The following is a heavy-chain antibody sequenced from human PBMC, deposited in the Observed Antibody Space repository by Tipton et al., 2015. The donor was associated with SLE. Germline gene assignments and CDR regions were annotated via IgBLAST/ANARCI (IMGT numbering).Heavy chain of an antibody. CDR2: ISYSGDT. CDR3: ARHGEGSSSSFDFGY. Sequence: LSCTVSGGSISGYYWSWIRQPPGKGLEWIAYISYSGDTKYNPSLKSRVTISVDTSENRFSLKLSSVTAADTAVYYCARHGEGSSSSFDFGYWGQGTLVTVSS. CDR1: GGSISGYY. J-gene: IGHJ4*02. V-gene: IGHV4-59*08. D-gene: IGHD6-6*01.